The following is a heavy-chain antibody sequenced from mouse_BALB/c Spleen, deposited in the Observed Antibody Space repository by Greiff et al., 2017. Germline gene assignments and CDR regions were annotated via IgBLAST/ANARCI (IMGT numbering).Heavy chain of an antibody. CDR3: ARDDAYDGYFYAMDY. D-gene: IGHD2-3*01. Sequence: DVKLQESGPGLVKPSQSLSLTCSVTGYSITSGYSWNWIRQFPGNKLEWMGYISYDGSNNYNPSLKNRISITRDTSKNQFFLKLNSVTTEDTATYYCARDDAYDGYFYAMDYWGQGTSVTVSS. J-gene: IGHJ4*01. CDR1: GYSITSGYS. CDR2: ISYDGSN. V-gene: IGHV3-6*02.